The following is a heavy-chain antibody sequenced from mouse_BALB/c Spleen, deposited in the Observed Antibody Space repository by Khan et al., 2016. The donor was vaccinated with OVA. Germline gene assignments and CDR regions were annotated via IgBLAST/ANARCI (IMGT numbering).Heavy chain of an antibody. CDR1: GFTFSTYG. V-gene: IGHV5-6*01. CDR3: ARLADYYDSEGFAY. D-gene: IGHD1-1*02. CDR2: VSTGGPYT. J-gene: IGHJ3*01. Sequence: DVHLVESGGDVVKPGGSLKLSCAASGFTFSTYGMSWVRQTPDKRLEWVATVSTGGPYTYYSDTVKGRFTISRDNAKNTLYLQMSSLKSEDTAMFYCARLADYYDSEGFAYWGQGTLVTVSA.